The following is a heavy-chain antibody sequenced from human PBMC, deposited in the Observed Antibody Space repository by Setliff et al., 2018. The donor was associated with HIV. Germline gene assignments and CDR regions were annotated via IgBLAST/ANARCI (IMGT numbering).Heavy chain of an antibody. Sequence: ASVKVSCKASGSTFTSYAINWVRQAPGQGLEWMGGIIPIFSTSNYAQRFQGRVTITADESTSTAYMELYNLRSEDTAVYYCASGDPMTAVDQLLERYYYMDVWGKGTTVTVSS. D-gene: IGHD3-22*01. V-gene: IGHV1-69*13. J-gene: IGHJ6*03. CDR2: IIPIFSTS. CDR1: GSTFTSYA. CDR3: ASGDPMTAVDQLLERYYYMDV.